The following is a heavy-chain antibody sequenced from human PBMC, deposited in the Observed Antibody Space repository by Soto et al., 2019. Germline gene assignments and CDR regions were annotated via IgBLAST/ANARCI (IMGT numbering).Heavy chain of an antibody. Sequence: EVQLVESGGGLVQPGGSLRLSCAASGFTFSSYWMSWVRQAPGKGLEWEANIKQDGSEKYYVDSVKGRFTISRDNAKNSLYLQMNSLRAEDTAVYYCARDSYVLRFLEWSARDYGMDVWGQGTTVTVSS. V-gene: IGHV3-7*01. D-gene: IGHD3-3*01. CDR3: ARDSYVLRFLEWSARDYGMDV. J-gene: IGHJ6*02. CDR2: IKQDGSEK. CDR1: GFTFSSYW.